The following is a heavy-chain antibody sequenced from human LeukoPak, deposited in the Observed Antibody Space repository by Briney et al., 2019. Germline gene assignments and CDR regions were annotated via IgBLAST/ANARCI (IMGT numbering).Heavy chain of an antibody. V-gene: IGHV5-51*01. CDR1: GYSFTSYW. CDR3: ARQGYCSGGSCFPDYYYGMDV. Sequence: GESLKISCKGSGYSFTSYWIGWVRQMPGKGLEWMGIIYPGDSGTRYSPSFQGQVTISADKSISTAYLQWSSLKASDTAMHYCARQGYCSGGSCFPDYYYGMDVWGQGTTVTVSS. CDR2: IYPGDSGT. J-gene: IGHJ6*02. D-gene: IGHD2-15*01.